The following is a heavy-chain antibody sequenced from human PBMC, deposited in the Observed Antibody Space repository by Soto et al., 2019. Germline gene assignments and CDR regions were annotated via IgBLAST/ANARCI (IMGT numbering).Heavy chain of an antibody. V-gene: IGHV4-30-4*01. Sequence: TSETLSLTCTVSGGSISSGDYYWSWIRQPPGKGLEWIGYIYYSGSTYYNPSLKSRVTISVDTSKNQFSLKLSSVTAADTAVYYCARPYGDYMYYFDYWGQGTLVTVSS. CDR2: IYYSGST. J-gene: IGHJ4*02. CDR3: ARPYGDYMYYFDY. CDR1: GGSISSGDYY. D-gene: IGHD4-17*01.